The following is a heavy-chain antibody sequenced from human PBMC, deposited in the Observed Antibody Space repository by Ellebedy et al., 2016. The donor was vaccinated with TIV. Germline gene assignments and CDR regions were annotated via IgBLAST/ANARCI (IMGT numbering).Heavy chain of an antibody. CDR2: IIPIFGTA. Sequence: SVKVSXKASGGTFSSYAISWVRQAPGQGLEWMGGIIPIFGTANYAQKFQGRVTITADESTSTAYMELSSLRSEDTAVYYCAERIVGATRPPYYYYYGMDVWGQGTTVTVSS. D-gene: IGHD1-26*01. CDR1: GGTFSSYA. J-gene: IGHJ6*02. V-gene: IGHV1-69*13. CDR3: AERIVGATRPPYYYYYGMDV.